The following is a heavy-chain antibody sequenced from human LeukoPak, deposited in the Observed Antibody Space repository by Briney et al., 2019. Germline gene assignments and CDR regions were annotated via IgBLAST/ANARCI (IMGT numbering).Heavy chain of an antibody. D-gene: IGHD5-12*01. CDR1: GYTLTELS. J-gene: IGHJ5*02. CDR3: ATVALRQLPLQAPFNSGYAPIESHP. V-gene: IGHV1-24*01. Sequence: GASVKVSCKVSGYTLTELSMHWVRQAPGKGLEWMGGFDPEDGETIYAQKFQGRVTMTEDTSTDTAYMELSSLRSEDTAVYYCATVALRQLPLQAPFNSGYAPIESHPWGQGTLVTVSS. CDR2: FDPEDGET.